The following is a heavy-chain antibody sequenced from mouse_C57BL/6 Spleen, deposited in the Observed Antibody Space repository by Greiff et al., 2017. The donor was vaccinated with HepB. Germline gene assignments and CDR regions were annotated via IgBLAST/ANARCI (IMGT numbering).Heavy chain of an antibody. CDR3: ARYPDGYPYYFDY. D-gene: IGHD2-3*01. CDR2: INPSNGGT. CDR1: GYTFTSYW. Sequence: QVHVKQPGTELVKPGASVKLSCKASGYTFTSYWMHWVKQRPGQGLEWIGNINPSNGGTNYNEKFKSKATLTVDKSSSTAYMQLSSLTSEDSAVYYCARYPDGYPYYFDYWGQGTTLTVSS. J-gene: IGHJ2*01. V-gene: IGHV1-53*01.